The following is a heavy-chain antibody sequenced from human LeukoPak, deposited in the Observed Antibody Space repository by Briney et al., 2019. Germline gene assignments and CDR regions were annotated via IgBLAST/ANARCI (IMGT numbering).Heavy chain of an antibody. D-gene: IGHD4-23*01. CDR2: MNPNSGNT. CDR3: ARVRGGAPSLVAAFHI. Sequence: ASVTVSCTASAYTFTNYNNNWVRQANAPGLELMGLMNPNSGNTGYAQKFQGRVTMTRNTSISTAYMELSSLRSDDTAVYYCARVRGGAPSLVAAFHIWGQGTMVTVSS. J-gene: IGHJ3*02. V-gene: IGHV1-8*01. CDR1: AYTFTNYN.